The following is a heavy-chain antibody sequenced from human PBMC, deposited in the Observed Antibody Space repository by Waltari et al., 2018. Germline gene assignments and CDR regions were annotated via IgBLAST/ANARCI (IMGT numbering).Heavy chain of an antibody. Sequence: QVQLVQSGAEVKKPGSSVTVSCKASGGTFSSYAISWVRQAPGQGLEWMGGIIPSFGTANYAQKFQGRVTITADESTSTAYMELSSLRSEDTAVYYCARDLLLDSGWYRHYYYGMDVWGQGTTVTVSS. CDR3: ARDLLLDSGWYRHYYYGMDV. CDR2: IIPSFGTA. CDR1: GGTFSSYA. D-gene: IGHD6-19*01. J-gene: IGHJ6*02. V-gene: IGHV1-69*01.